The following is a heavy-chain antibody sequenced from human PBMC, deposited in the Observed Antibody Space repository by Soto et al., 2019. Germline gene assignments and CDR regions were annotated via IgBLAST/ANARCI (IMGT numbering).Heavy chain of an antibody. CDR2: IKEDGSEI. D-gene: IGHD3-16*01. CDR3: ARDIGFDYVN. V-gene: IGHV3-7*01. CDR1: GFNVMIYW. J-gene: IGHJ4*02. Sequence: PGGALRLSCAVSGFNVMIYWMRWVRQAPGKGLEWVASIKEDGSEIYYLQSVRGRFSISRDSAGNALHLTMNYLSAEDTGVYFCARDIGFDYVNWGQGTLVTVSS.